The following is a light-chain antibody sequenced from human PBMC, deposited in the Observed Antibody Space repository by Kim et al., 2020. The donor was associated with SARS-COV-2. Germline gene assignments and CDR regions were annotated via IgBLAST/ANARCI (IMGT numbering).Light chain of an antibody. J-gene: IGLJ1*01. CDR1: TSDVGGYNY. Sequence: QSITISCTGTTSDVGGYNYVSWYQQLPGKVPRLIIYDVTKRPSGVSNRFSGSKSGNTASLTISGLQAEDEADYYCNSYTTSNTYVFGTGTEVTVL. V-gene: IGLV2-14*04. CDR2: DVT. CDR3: NSYTTSNTYV.